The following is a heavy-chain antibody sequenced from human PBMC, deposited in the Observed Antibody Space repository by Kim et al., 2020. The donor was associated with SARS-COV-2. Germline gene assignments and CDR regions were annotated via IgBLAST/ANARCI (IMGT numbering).Heavy chain of an antibody. D-gene: IGHD2-2*03. V-gene: IGHV1-18*01. J-gene: IGHJ4*02. Sequence: ASVKVSCKASGYTFTSYGTSWVRQAPGQGLEWMGWISAYNGNTNYAQKLQGRVTMTTDTSTSTAYMELRSLRSDDTAVYYCARESLDIVVVPAAIPLDYWGQGTLLTVSS. CDR3: ARESLDIVVVPAAIPLDY. CDR2: ISAYNGNT. CDR1: GYTFTSYG.